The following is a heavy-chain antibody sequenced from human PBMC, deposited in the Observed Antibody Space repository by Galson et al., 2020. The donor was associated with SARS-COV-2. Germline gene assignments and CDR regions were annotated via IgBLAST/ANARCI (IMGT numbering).Heavy chain of an antibody. CDR1: GGSVSSRNW. CDR2: IFHTGST. Sequence: SETLSLTCDVSGGSVSSRNWWSWVRQPPGKGLEWIGEIFHTGSTNYNPSLKSRVNISVDKSKNQVSLKMTSVTDADTAVYYCTREPILFEAVTPNIAAFDIWGQGTMVTVSS. CDR3: TREPILFEAVTPNIAAFDI. V-gene: IGHV4-4*02. J-gene: IGHJ3*02. D-gene: IGHD4-4*01.